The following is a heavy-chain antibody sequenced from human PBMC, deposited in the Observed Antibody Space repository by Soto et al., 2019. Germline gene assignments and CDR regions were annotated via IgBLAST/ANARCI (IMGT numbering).Heavy chain of an antibody. CDR1: GGSINTYY. V-gene: IGHV4-59*01. CDR2: VYYTGSA. CDR3: ARRHCSGGACSPGWFDP. J-gene: IGHJ5*02. D-gene: IGHD2-15*01. Sequence: SETLSLTCTVSGGSINTYYWSWIRQSPGKGLEWIGYVYYTGSAHYNPSLKSRVSISVDTSKNQVSLKVTAVTAADSAVYYCARRHCSGGACSPGWFDPWGQGTLVTVS.